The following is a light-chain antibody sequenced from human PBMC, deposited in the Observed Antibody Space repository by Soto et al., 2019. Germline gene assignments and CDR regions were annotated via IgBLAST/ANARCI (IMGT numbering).Light chain of an antibody. J-gene: IGKJ2*01. CDR2: GAS. CDR3: QQYGNSPQT. V-gene: IGKV3-20*01. CDR1: QSVSSSY. Sequence: EIVLTQSPGTLSLSPGERATLSCRASQSVSSSYLAWYQQKPGQAPRLLIYGASSRATGIPDRFSGSGSGTDFTLTISRLEPEDCAVYYCQQYGNSPQTFGQGTKLEIK.